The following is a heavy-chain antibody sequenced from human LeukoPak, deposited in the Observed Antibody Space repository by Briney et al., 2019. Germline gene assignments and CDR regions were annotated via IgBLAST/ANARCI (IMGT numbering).Heavy chain of an antibody. CDR2: IGSGADL. J-gene: IGHJ5*02. CDR1: GFAFRVHA. CDR3: AKDWTPRNRVYDCLDA. Sequence: GGSLRLSCVGSGFAFRVHAMSWVRQAPGKGPEWVATIGSGADLFYAESVKGRFTISRDDPRNTVWLQMNSLRAEDTALYYCAKDWTPRNRVYDCLDAWGQGTQVTVSS. V-gene: IGHV3-23*01. D-gene: IGHD3-16*01.